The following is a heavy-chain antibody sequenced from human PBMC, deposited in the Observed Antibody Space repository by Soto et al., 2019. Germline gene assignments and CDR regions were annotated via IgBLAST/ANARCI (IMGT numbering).Heavy chain of an antibody. D-gene: IGHD6-6*01. Sequence: EVQLVESGGGLVKPGGSLRLSCAASGFTFSNAWLSWVRQAPGKGLEWVGRIKSKTDGGTTDYTAPVKGRFTISRDDSKNTLYLQINSLKTEDTAVYYCTTGSASTKNYWGQGTLVTVSS. CDR2: IKSKTDGGTT. V-gene: IGHV3-15*01. CDR1: GFTFSNAW. J-gene: IGHJ4*02. CDR3: TTGSASTKNY.